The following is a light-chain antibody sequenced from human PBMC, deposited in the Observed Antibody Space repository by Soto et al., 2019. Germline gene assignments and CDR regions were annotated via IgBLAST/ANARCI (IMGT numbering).Light chain of an antibody. J-gene: IGLJ2*01. V-gene: IGLV2-23*01. Sequence: QSALTQPASVSGSPGQSITISCTGTSSDVGSYNLVSWYQHHPGKAPKLMIYEGSKRPSGVSNRFSGSKSGNTASLTISGLQADDEADYYCCSYAGSSTLVVFGGGTKVTVL. CDR2: EGS. CDR3: CSYAGSSTLVV. CDR1: SSDVGSYNL.